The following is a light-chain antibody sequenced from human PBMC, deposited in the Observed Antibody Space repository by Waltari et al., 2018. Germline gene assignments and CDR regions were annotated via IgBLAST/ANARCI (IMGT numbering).Light chain of an antibody. CDR3: QHYMTYPLT. Sequence: DIQMTQSPSTLSASVGDRVAITCRASQRLTGRLAWYQQKPGKTPKLLISQASTLENGVPSRFSGGGSGTEFTLTISSLQPDDFATYYCQHYMTYPLTFGGGTKVEIK. J-gene: IGKJ4*01. V-gene: IGKV1-5*03. CDR2: QAS. CDR1: QRLTGR.